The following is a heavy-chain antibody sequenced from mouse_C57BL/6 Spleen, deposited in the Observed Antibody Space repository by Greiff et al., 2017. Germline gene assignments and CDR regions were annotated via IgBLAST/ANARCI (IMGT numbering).Heavy chain of an antibody. D-gene: IGHD2-4*01. CDR1: GYTFTDYN. CDR2: INPNNGGT. CDR3: ARIHDYEGYYFDY. Sequence: EVQLQQSGPELVKPGASVKMSCKASGYTFTDYNMHWVKQSHGKSLEWIGYINPNNGGTSYNQKFKGKDTLTVNKSSSTAYMELRSLTSEDSAVYYCARIHDYEGYYFDYWGQGTTLTVSS. J-gene: IGHJ2*01. V-gene: IGHV1-22*01.